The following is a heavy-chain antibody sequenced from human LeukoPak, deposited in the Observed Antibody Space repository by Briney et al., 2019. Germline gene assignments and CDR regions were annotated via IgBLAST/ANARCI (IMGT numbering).Heavy chain of an antibody. CDR3: ARSQQTPLWFGEPYYYYYYMDV. J-gene: IGHJ6*03. D-gene: IGHD3-10*01. CDR2: INPSGGST. Sequence: ASVKVSCKASGYTFTSYAMNWVRQAPGQGLEWMGIINPSGGSTSYAQKFQGRVTMTRDTSTSTAYMELSSLRSEDTAVYYCARSQQTPLWFGEPYYYYYYMDVWGKGTTVTISS. CDR1: GYTFTSYA. V-gene: IGHV1-46*01.